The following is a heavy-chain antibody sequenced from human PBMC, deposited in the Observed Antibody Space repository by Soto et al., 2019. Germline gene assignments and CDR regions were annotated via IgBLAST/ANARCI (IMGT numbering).Heavy chain of an antibody. CDR1: GFSLSASGVG. CDR2: IYWNDDK. D-gene: IGHD6-13*01. V-gene: IGHV2-5*01. CDR3: AHRSNLKYSSSRGTWFDP. Sequence: QITLKESGPTLVKPTQTLTLTCTFSGFSLSASGVGVGWIRQPPGTALEWIALIYWNDDKRYSPSLKSRLTITEDTSKNQVVLTMTNMDPVDTATYFCAHRSNLKYSSSRGTWFDPWGQGSLVTVSS. J-gene: IGHJ5*02.